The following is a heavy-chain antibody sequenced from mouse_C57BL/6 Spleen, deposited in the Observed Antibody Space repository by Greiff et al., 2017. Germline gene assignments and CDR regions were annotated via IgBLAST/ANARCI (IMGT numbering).Heavy chain of an antibody. CDR1: GYAFSSSW. J-gene: IGHJ2*01. Sequence: VQLQQSGPELVKPGASVKISCKASGYAFSSSWMNWVKQRPGKGLEWIGRIYPGDGDTNYNGKFKGKATLTADKSSSTAYMQLSSLTSEDSAVYFCARESFGVFDYWGQGTTLTVSS. CDR3: ARESFGVFDY. V-gene: IGHV1-82*01. CDR2: IYPGDGDT.